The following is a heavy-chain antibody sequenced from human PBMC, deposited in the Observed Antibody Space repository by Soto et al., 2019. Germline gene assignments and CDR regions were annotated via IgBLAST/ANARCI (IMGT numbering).Heavy chain of an antibody. D-gene: IGHD3-22*01. CDR2: IYTSGST. CDR3: ARDKAGYYYDSSGYYSWWYFDL. V-gene: IGHV4-61*02. J-gene: IGHJ2*01. Sequence: QLQLQESGPGLVKPSETLSLTCTVSGGSISSSSYYWSWIRQPAGKGLEWIGRIYTSGSTNYNPSLKSRVTMSVDTSKNQFSLKLSSVTAADTAVYYCARDKAGYYYDSSGYYSWWYFDLWGRGTLVTVSS. CDR1: GGSISSSSYY.